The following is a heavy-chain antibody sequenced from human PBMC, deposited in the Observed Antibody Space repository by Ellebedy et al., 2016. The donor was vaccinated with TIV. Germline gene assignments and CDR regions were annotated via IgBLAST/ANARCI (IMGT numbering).Heavy chain of an antibody. D-gene: IGHD5-12*01. CDR3: ARTGYGYHGMDV. Sequence: PGGSLRLSCAASGFTLSSHWMTWVRQAPGKGLQWVANIDKNGAVKLYEDSVKGRFSISRDNGDNSVYLQMNSLRAEDTAGYCCARTGYGYHGMDVWGQGTTVTVSS. CDR1: GFTLSSHW. J-gene: IGHJ6*02. V-gene: IGHV3-7*03. CDR2: IDKNGAVK.